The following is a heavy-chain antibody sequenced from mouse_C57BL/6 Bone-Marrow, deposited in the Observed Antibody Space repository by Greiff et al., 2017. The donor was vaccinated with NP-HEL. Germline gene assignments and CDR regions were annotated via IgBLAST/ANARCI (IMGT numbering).Heavy chain of an antibody. D-gene: IGHD1-1*01. J-gene: IGHJ1*03. CDR2: ISYSGST. CDR3: ARWVVAPYWYFDV. V-gene: IGHV3-1*01. Sequence: EAKLQESGPGMVKPSQSLSLTCTVTGYSITSGYDWHWIRHFPGNKLEWMGYISYSGSTNYNPSLKSRISITHDTSKNHFFLKLNSVTTEDTATYYCARWVVAPYWYFDVWGTGTTVTVSS. CDR1: GYSITSGYD.